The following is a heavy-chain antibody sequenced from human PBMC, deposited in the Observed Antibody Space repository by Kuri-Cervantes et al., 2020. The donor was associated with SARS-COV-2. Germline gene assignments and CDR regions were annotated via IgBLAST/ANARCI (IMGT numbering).Heavy chain of an antibody. V-gene: IGHV4-39*01. CDR2: IYYSGST. D-gene: IGHD2-2*01. Sequence: GSLRLSCTVSGGSISSSSHYWGWLRQPPGKGLEWIGSIYYSGSTYYNPFLKSRVTIAVDTSKNQFSLKLSSVTAADTSVYYCARHPPRDLMPWVDWGQGTLVTVSS. J-gene: IGHJ4*02. CDR1: GGSISSSSHY. CDR3: ARHPPRDLMPWVD.